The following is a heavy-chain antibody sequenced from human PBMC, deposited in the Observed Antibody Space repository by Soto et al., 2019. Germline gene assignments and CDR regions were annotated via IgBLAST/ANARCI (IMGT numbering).Heavy chain of an antibody. D-gene: IGHD2-21*01. CDR2: IYYSGST. CDR1: GGSISSGGYY. J-gene: IGHJ6*02. V-gene: IGHV4-31*03. Sequence: SLTCTVSGGSISSGGYYWSWIRQHPGKGLEWIGYIYYSGSTYYNPSLKSRVTISVDTSKNQFSLKLSSVTAADTAVYYCARGVKGPAMNVWGQGTTVTVSS. CDR3: ARGVKGPAMNV.